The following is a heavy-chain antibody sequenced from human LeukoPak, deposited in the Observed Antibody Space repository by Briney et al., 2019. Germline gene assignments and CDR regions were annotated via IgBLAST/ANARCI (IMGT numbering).Heavy chain of an antibody. CDR1: GCTFSSYA. CDR3: AREWGLSSSSYFDY. CDR2: IIPIFGTA. V-gene: IGHV1-69*01. J-gene: IGHJ4*02. Sequence: ASVKVSCKTSGCTFSSYAISWVRQAPGQGLEWMGGIIPIFGTANYAQKFQGRVTITADESTSTAYMELSSLRSEDTAVYYCAREWGLSSSSYFDYWGQGTLVTVSS. D-gene: IGHD6-6*01.